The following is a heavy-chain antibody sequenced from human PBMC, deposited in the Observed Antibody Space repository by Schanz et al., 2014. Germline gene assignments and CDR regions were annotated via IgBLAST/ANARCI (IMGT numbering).Heavy chain of an antibody. CDR1: GFTFSSYS. D-gene: IGHD3-10*01. V-gene: IGHV3-21*01. CDR3: ARVPYGSGSYWDY. Sequence: EVQLVESGGGLVKPGGSLRLSCAASGFTFSSYSMNWVRQAPGKGLEWVSSISSSGSYIHYADSVKGRFTISRDNAKNSLYLQMNSLRAGDTAVYYCARVPYGSGSYWDYWGQGTLVTVSS. J-gene: IGHJ4*02. CDR2: ISSSGSYI.